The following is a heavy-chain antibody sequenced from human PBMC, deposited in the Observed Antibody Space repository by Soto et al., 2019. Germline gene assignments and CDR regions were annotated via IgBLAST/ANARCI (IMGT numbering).Heavy chain of an antibody. J-gene: IGHJ3*02. CDR2: IYPGDSDT. D-gene: IGHD6-13*01. Sequence: LGESLKISCKGSGYSFTSYWIGWVRQMPGKGLEWMGIIYPGDSDTRYSPSFQGQVTISADKSISTAYLQWSSLKASDTAMYYCARHEMAAAGTTIAFDIWGQGTMVTVSS. CDR3: ARHEMAAAGTTIAFDI. V-gene: IGHV5-51*01. CDR1: GYSFTSYW.